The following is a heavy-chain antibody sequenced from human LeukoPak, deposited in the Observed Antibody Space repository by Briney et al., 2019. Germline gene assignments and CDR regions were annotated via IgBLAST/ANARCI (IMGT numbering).Heavy chain of an antibody. V-gene: IGHV3-74*01. Sequence: GGSLRLSGSASGFTFRNYRIHWVRQAPVKGLVWSSRINTDGITTSYGDSVKGRFTISRYNAKNTLYLQRNSLRTEYTAFYYCSRVSADYYYYYYMDVCGKGMTVTVSS. CDR3: SRVSADYYYYYYMDV. CDR1: GFTFRNYR. CDR2: INTDGITT. J-gene: IGHJ6*03. D-gene: IGHD2-15*01.